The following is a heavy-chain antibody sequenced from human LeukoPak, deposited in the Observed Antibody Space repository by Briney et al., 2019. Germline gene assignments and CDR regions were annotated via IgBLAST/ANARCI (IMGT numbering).Heavy chain of an antibody. CDR3: ALFRGAFDI. D-gene: IGHD3-16*01. CDR1: GYSISSGYY. CDR2: IYHSGST. Sequence: SETLSLTCTVSGYSISSGYYWGWIRQPPGKGLEWIGSIYHSGSTYYNPSLKSRVTISVDTSKNQFSLKLSSVTAADTAVYYCALFRGAFDIWGQGTMVTVSS. V-gene: IGHV4-38-2*02. J-gene: IGHJ3*02.